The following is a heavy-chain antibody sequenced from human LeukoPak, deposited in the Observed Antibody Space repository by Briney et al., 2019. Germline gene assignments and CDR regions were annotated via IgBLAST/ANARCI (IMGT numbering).Heavy chain of an antibody. V-gene: IGHV1-2*02. CDR3: ARGSLTGVDGVVPRAFVI. CDR1: GYTFTAYF. D-gene: IGHD3-3*01. CDR2: ITPNSGDT. J-gene: IGHJ3*02. Sequence: ASVKVSCKASGYTFTAYFIHWLRQAPGQGLEWMGWITPNSGDTNFAQKFQGRVIMTRDTSTTTAYMELNSLTSYDTALYYCARGSLTGVDGVVPRAFVIWGQGTTVTVSS.